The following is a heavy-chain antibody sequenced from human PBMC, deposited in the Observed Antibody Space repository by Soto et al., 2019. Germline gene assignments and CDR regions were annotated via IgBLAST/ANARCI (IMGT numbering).Heavy chain of an antibody. D-gene: IGHD6-13*01. V-gene: IGHV4-30-4*01. CDR1: GGSISSGDYY. Sequence: SETLSLTCTVSGGSISSGDYYWSWIRQPPGKGLEWIGYIYYSGSTYYNPSLKSRVTISVDTSKNQFSLKLSSVTAADTAVYYCARVTAAAGTSFYFDYWGQGTLVTVSS. CDR3: ARVTAAAGTSFYFDY. J-gene: IGHJ4*02. CDR2: IYYSGST.